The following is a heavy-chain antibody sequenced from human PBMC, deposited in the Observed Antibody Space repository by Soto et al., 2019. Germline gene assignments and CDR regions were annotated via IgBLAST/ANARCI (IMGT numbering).Heavy chain of an antibody. D-gene: IGHD5-12*01. Sequence: GGSLRLSCAASGFTFSNAWMTWVRQAPGKGLEWVGRVKSKTDGGTIDYAAPVKDRFTISRDDSKNTLYLQMNSLKTGDTAVYYCIGTYSGSSMRFDYWGQGTLVTVSS. J-gene: IGHJ4*02. V-gene: IGHV3-15*01. CDR2: VKSKTDGGTI. CDR3: IGTYSGSSMRFDY. CDR1: GFTFSNAW.